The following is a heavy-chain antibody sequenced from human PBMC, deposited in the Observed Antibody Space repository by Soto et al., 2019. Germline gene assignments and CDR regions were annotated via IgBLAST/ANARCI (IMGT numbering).Heavy chain of an antibody. CDR3: AREYSYGYFDY. V-gene: IGHV3-74*01. D-gene: IGHD5-18*01. Sequence: EVQLVESGGGSVQPGGSLRLSCAASGFTFSSHWMHWVRQAPGKGLVWVSRINEDGSATTYADSVKGRFTISRDNAKDTLSLQMNSLRADDTAVYYCAREYSYGYFDYWGQGTLVTVSS. CDR2: INEDGSAT. CDR1: GFTFSSHW. J-gene: IGHJ4*02.